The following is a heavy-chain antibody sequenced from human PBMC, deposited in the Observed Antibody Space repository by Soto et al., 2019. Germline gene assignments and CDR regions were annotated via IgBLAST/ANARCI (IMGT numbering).Heavy chain of an antibody. D-gene: IGHD3-10*01. V-gene: IGHV3-74*01. J-gene: IGHJ4*02. Sequence: EVQLVESGGGLVQPGGSLRLSCAASGFTFSSYWMHWVRQATGKGLLWVSLINSDGSSTSYADSVKGRFTISRDNAKNTLYLQMNSLRAEDTAVYYCARRADYYGSGSGTFDYWGQGTLVTVSS. CDR2: INSDGSST. CDR1: GFTFSSYW. CDR3: ARRADYYGSGSGTFDY.